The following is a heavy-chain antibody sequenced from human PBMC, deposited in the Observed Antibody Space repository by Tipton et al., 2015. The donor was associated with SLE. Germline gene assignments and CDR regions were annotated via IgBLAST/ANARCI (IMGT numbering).Heavy chain of an antibody. CDR1: GAAISAYS. J-gene: IGHJ5*02. CDR3: ARATMVVTGGWFDP. D-gene: IGHD4-23*01. Sequence: TLSLTCTVSGAAISAYSWNWIRQTPGKGLEWIGEIFRSGSTNYNPSLKSRVTISADTSKNQFSLKLSSVTAADTAVYYCARATMVVTGGWFDPWGQGTLVTVSS. CDR2: IFRSGST. V-gene: IGHV4-34*12.